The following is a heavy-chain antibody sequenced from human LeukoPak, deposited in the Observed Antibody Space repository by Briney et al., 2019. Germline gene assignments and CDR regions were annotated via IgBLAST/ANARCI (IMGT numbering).Heavy chain of an antibody. J-gene: IGHJ4*02. V-gene: IGHV1-18*01. CDR2: ISAYNGNT. CDR1: GYTFTSYA. D-gene: IGHD1-26*01. Sequence: ASVKVSCKASGYTFTSYAMHWVRQAPGQRLERMGWISAYNGNTNYAQKLQGRVTMTTDTSTSTAYMELRSLRSDDTAVYYCATDSAWSSSYRFDYWGQGTLVTVSS. CDR3: ATDSAWSSSYRFDY.